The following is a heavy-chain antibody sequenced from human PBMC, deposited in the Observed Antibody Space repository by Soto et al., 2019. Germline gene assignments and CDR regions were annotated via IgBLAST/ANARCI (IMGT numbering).Heavy chain of an antibody. CDR2: IKQDGSEK. CDR1: GFTFSSYW. Sequence: GGSLRLSCAASGFTFSSYWMSWVRQAPGKGLEWVANIKQDGSEKYYVDSVKGRFTISRDNAKNSLYLQMNSLRAEDTAVYYCARPLYYYDSSGYSVYDYWGQGTLVTVSS. D-gene: IGHD3-22*01. J-gene: IGHJ4*02. V-gene: IGHV3-7*05. CDR3: ARPLYYYDSSGYSVYDY.